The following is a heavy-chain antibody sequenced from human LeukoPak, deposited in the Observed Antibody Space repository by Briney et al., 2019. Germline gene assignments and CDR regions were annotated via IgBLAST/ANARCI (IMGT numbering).Heavy chain of an antibody. Sequence: GGSLRHSCAASGFTFSNYAMNWVRQAPGKGLEWGAVISYDGNKKYYADSVKGRFTISRDNSKNTLYLQMNSLRAEDTAVYYCARWKSLKGTFDYWGRGTLVTVSS. V-gene: IGHV3-30*04. CDR1: GFTFSNYA. J-gene: IGHJ4*02. CDR2: ISYDGNKK. D-gene: IGHD1-7*01. CDR3: ARWKSLKGTFDY.